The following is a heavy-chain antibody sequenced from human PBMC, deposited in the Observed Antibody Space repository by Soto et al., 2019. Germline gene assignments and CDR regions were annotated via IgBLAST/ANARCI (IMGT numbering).Heavy chain of an antibody. D-gene: IGHD2-2*01. Sequence: GGSLRLSCAASGFTFSSYGMHWVRQAPGKGLEWVAVIWYDGSNKYYADSVKGRFTISRDNSKNTLYLQMNSLRAEDTAVYYCARDRCSSTSCYLFDYWGQGTLVTVS. CDR1: GFTFSSYG. CDR3: ARDRCSSTSCYLFDY. J-gene: IGHJ4*02. CDR2: IWYDGSNK. V-gene: IGHV3-33*01.